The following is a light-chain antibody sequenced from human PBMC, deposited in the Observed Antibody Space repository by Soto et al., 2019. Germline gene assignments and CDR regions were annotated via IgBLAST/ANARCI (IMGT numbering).Light chain of an antibody. CDR2: GAS. CDR1: HSIRNN. CDR3: QQSYNTPRT. J-gene: IGKJ1*01. V-gene: IGKV1-39*01. Sequence: DIQMTQSPSSLSASVGDRVTITCRTSHSIRNNLNWYQQKPGKAPNLLIYGASILQIGVPLRFNGSGSGTDFTLTLSSLQPEDFATYYCQQSYNTPRTFGQGTKVDIK.